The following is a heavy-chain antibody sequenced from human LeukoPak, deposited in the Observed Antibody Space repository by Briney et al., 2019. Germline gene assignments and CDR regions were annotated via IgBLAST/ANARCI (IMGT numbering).Heavy chain of an antibody. J-gene: IGHJ5*02. D-gene: IGHD2-15*01. CDR3: ARRCSGGSCYSDWFDP. CDR2: IYPGDSDT. Sequence: GESLKISCKGSGYSFTSYWIGLVRQMPGKGLELMGIIYPGDSDTRYSPSFQGQVTISADKSISTAYLQWSSLKASDTAMYYCARRCSGGSCYSDWFDPWGQGTLVTVSS. V-gene: IGHV5-51*01. CDR1: GYSFTSYW.